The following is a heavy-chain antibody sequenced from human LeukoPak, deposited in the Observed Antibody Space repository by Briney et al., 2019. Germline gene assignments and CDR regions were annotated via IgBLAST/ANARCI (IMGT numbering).Heavy chain of an antibody. CDR3: ARDGIAAAGTGILQH. D-gene: IGHD6-13*01. J-gene: IGHJ1*01. V-gene: IGHV1-2*04. CDR2: INPNSGGT. Sequence: EASVKVSCKASGYTFTGYYMHWVRQAPGQGLEWMGWINPNSGGTNYAQKFQGWVTMTRDTSISTAYMELSRLRSDDTAVYYCARDGIAAAGTGILQHWGQGTLVTVSS. CDR1: GYTFTGYY.